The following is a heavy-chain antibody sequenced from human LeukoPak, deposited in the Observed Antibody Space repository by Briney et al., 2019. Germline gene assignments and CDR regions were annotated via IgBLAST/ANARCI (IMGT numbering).Heavy chain of an antibody. Sequence: GGSLRLSCAASGFTFSSYGMHWVRQAPGKGLEWVSAISGSGGSTYYADSVKGRFTISRDNSKNTLYLQMNSLRAEDTAVYYCAKDPPGYGDYLNYYWGQGTLVAVSS. CDR3: AKDPPGYGDYLNYY. D-gene: IGHD4-17*01. CDR1: GFTFSSYG. CDR2: ISGSGGST. V-gene: IGHV3-23*01. J-gene: IGHJ4*02.